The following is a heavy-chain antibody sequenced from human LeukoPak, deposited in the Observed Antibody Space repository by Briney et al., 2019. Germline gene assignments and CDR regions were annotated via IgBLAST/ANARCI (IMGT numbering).Heavy chain of an antibody. CDR2: IYTSGST. Sequence: PSQTLSLTCTVSGGSISSGSYYWSWIRQPAGKGLEWIGRIYTSGSTNYNPSLESRVTISVDTSKSQFSLKLSSVTAADTAVYYCARGASIRVLRYFDWLDYWGQGTLVTVSS. CDR3: ARGASIRVLRYFDWLDY. CDR1: GGSISSGSYY. V-gene: IGHV4-61*02. J-gene: IGHJ4*02. D-gene: IGHD3-9*01.